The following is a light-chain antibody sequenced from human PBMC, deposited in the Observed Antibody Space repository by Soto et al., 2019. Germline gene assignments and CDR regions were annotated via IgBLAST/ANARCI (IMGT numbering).Light chain of an antibody. Sequence: QSALTQPRSVSGSPGQSVTISCTGTSSDVGGYNYVSWYQQHPGKAPKLMIYDVSKRPPGVPDRFSGSKSGNTASLTISGLQAEDEADYYCCSYVSSKTYVFGTGTKVTVL. J-gene: IGLJ1*01. CDR1: SSDVGGYNY. V-gene: IGLV2-11*01. CDR2: DVS. CDR3: CSYVSSKTYV.